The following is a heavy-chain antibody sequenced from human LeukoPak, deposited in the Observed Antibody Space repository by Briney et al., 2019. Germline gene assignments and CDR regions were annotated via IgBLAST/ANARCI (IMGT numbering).Heavy chain of an antibody. Sequence: GGSLRLSCAAPVFTFSNYWRQWVRPPPGKGLLWVSRISSDGSSTNYADSVKGRFTISRDNAKNTLYLQMSSLRAEDTAVYYCASTPFSSSSYWGQGTLVTVSS. J-gene: IGHJ4*02. CDR3: ASTPFSSSSY. CDR1: VFTFSNYW. D-gene: IGHD2-2*01. V-gene: IGHV3-74*01. CDR2: ISSDGSST.